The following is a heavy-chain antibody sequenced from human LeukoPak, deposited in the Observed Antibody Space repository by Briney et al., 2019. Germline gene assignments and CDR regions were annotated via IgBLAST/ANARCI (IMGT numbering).Heavy chain of an antibody. Sequence: GGSLRLSCAASGCTFSSYAMSWVRQAPGKGLEWVSAISGSGGSTYYADSVKGRFTISRDNSKNTLYLQVNSLRAEDTAVYYCAKEAPSIAVAGVDAFDIWGQGTMVTVSS. CDR1: GCTFSSYA. D-gene: IGHD6-19*01. V-gene: IGHV3-23*01. J-gene: IGHJ3*02. CDR2: ISGSGGST. CDR3: AKEAPSIAVAGVDAFDI.